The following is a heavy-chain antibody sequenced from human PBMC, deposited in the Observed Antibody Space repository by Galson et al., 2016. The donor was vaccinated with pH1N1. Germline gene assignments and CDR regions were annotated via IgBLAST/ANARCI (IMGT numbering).Heavy chain of an antibody. D-gene: IGHD6-19*01. V-gene: IGHV3-7*01. J-gene: IGHJ4*02. CDR2: IKESGSEK. CDR3: ARALAVAESY. CDR1: GFTFSHYG. Sequence: SLRLSCAASGFTFSHYGMSWVRQAPGKGLEWVGNIKESGSEKYYLDSVKGRFTISRDNAKNSVYLQMNSLRVEDTAVYYCARALAVAESYWGQGTLVTVAS.